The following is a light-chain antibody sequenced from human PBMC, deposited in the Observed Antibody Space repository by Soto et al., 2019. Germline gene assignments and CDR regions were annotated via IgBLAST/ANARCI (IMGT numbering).Light chain of an antibody. J-gene: IGKJ1*01. CDR3: QQRSRMPLT. V-gene: IGKV3-11*01. CDR1: QSVRNY. Sequence: EIVLTQSPATLSLSPGETATLCCRASQSVRNYLAWYQQKHGQAPRLLIYDASNRDTGIPARFSGTGSETDFTLTISSLEPEDFEIYYCQQRSRMPLTFGHGTKVDIK. CDR2: DAS.